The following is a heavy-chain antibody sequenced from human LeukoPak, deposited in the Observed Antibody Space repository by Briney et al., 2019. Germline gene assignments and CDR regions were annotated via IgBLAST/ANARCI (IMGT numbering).Heavy chain of an antibody. CDR1: GFTFSSYA. V-gene: IGHV3-23*01. D-gene: IGHD6-13*01. CDR2: ISGSGGST. CDR3: AKDSSWYSRPPTKNNDY. Sequence: GGSLRLSCAASGFTFSSYAMSWVRQAPGKGLEWVSAISGSGGSTYYADSVKGRFTISRDNSKSTLYLQMNSLRAEDTAVYYCAKDSSWYSRPPTKNNDYWGQGTLVTVSS. J-gene: IGHJ4*02.